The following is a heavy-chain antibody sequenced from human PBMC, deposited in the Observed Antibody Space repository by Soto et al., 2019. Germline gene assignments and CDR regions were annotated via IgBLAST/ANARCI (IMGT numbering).Heavy chain of an antibody. CDR2: MSHSGGT. CDR3: ARVERATATTVVEAFDI. CDR1: GGFVSSGSYY. D-gene: IGHD2-21*02. Sequence: QVQLQQWGAGLLKPSETLSLTCAVYGGFVSSGSYYWSWIRQPPGKGLEWIGEMSHSGGTHFNPSLKSRVTISVDTSKNQFSLKMSSVTSADPALYYCARVERATATTVVEAFDIWGPGTMVTVSS. V-gene: IGHV4-34*01. J-gene: IGHJ3*02.